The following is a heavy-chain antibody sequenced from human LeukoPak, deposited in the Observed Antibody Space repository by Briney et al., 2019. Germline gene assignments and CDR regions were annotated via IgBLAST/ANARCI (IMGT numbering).Heavy chain of an antibody. CDR1: GGSFSGYY. CDR2: INHSGST. CDR3: AVGVYDSSGYYYPFDY. Sequence: SETLSLTCAVYGGSFSGYYWSWIRQTPGKGLEWIGEINHSGSTNYNPSLKSRVTISVDTSKNQFSLKLSSVTAADTAVYYCAVGVYDSSGYYYPFDYWGQGTLVTVSS. V-gene: IGHV4-34*01. D-gene: IGHD3-22*01. J-gene: IGHJ4*02.